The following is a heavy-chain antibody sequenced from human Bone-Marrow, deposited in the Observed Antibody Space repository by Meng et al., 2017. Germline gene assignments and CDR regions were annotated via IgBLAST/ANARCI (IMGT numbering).Heavy chain of an antibody. D-gene: IGHD3-10*01. CDR2: IYYSGST. Sequence: SETLSLTCTVSGGSISSSSYYWGWIRQPPGKGREWIGSIYYSGSTYYNPSLKSRVTISVDTSKNQFSLKLSSVTAADTAVYYCAEGSTTYYFDYWGQGTLVTVSS. V-gene: IGHV4-39*07. J-gene: IGHJ4*02. CDR1: GGSISSSSYY. CDR3: AEGSTTYYFDY.